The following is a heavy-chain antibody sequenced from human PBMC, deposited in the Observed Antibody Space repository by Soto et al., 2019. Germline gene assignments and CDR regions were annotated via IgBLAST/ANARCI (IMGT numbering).Heavy chain of an antibody. CDR3: AREGVTALDWLPFDY. J-gene: IGHJ4*02. CDR2: ISSSSSYI. CDR1: GFTFSSYS. Sequence: GGSLRLSCAASGFTFSSYSMNWVRQAPGKGLEWVSSISSSSSYIYYADSVKGRFTISRDNAKNSLYLQMDSLRAEDTAVYYCAREGVTALDWLPFDYWGQGTLVTVSS. V-gene: IGHV3-21*01. D-gene: IGHD3-3*01.